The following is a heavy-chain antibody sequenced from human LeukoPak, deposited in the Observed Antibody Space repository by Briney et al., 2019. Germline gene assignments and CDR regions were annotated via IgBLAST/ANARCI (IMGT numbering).Heavy chain of an antibody. CDR2: IYTSGST. V-gene: IGHV4-61*02. Sequence: SQTLSLTCTVSGGSISSGSYYWSWIRQPAGKGLEWIGRIYTSGSTNYNPSLKSRVTISVDTSKNQFSLKLSSVTAADTAAYYCARGQGYYDILTGYYYWGQGTLVTVSS. CDR1: GGSISSGSYY. D-gene: IGHD3-9*01. J-gene: IGHJ4*02. CDR3: ARGQGYYDILTGYYY.